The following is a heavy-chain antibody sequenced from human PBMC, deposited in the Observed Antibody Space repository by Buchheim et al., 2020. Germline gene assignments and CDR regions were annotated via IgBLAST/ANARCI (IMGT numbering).Heavy chain of an antibody. CDR1: GFTFSNFW. J-gene: IGHJ6*02. V-gene: IGHV3-74*01. Sequence: QLVESGGGLVQPGGSLRLSCAASGFTFSNFWMHWVRQAPGKGLVWVSRTDSDGSSTDYADSVKGLFTISRDNAKNTLYLQMNSLRPEDTAVYFCVRDWYGMDVWGRGTT. CDR3: VRDWYGMDV. CDR2: TDSDGSST.